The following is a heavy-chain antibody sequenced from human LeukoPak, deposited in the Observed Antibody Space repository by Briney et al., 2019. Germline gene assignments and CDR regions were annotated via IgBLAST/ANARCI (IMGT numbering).Heavy chain of an antibody. CDR3: ARERGRGYDE. CDR1: GYTFTSYG. Sequence: GASVKVSCKASGYTFTSYGISWVRQAPGQGLEWMGWISTYNGNTHYAQKLQGRVTMTTDTATSTAYMDLRSLRSDDTAVYFCARERGRGYDEWGQGTLVTVSS. J-gene: IGHJ4*02. D-gene: IGHD5-12*01. CDR2: ISTYNGNT. V-gene: IGHV1-18*01.